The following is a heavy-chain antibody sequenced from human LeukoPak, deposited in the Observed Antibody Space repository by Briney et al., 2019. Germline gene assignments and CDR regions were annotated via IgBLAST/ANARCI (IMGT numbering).Heavy chain of an antibody. J-gene: IGHJ4*02. V-gene: IGHV3-48*03. CDR1: GFTFNIYE. D-gene: IGHD6-6*01. CDR3: ASHSSSSPLNY. CDR2: ISSSGSTI. Sequence: PGGSLRLSCAASGFTFNIYEINWVRQAPGKGLEWVSYISSSGSTIYYADSVKGRFTISRDNAKNSLYLQMNSLRVEDTAVYYCASHSSSSPLNYWGQGTLVTVSS.